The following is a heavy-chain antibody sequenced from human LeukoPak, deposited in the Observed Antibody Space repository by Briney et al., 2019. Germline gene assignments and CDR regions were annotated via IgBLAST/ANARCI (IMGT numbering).Heavy chain of an antibody. Sequence: GGSLRLSCAASGFTFGYAWMTWVRQAPGKGLEWVGRMRGKTDGGTTDYAAPVKGRFTISRDDSKNTLYLQMNSLRTEDTAVYYCTTEMDTAIYYWGQGTLVTVSS. D-gene: IGHD5-18*01. CDR2: MRGKTDGGTT. CDR3: TTEMDTAIYY. CDR1: GFTFGYAW. V-gene: IGHV3-15*01. J-gene: IGHJ4*02.